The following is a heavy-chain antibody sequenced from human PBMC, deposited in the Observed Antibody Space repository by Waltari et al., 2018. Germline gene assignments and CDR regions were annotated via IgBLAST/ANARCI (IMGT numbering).Heavy chain of an antibody. CDR2: IIPILGIA. Sequence: QVQLVQSGAEVKKPGSSVKVSCKASGGTFSSYTISWVRQAPGQGLEWMGRIIPILGIANYAQKFQGRGTITADKSTSTAYMELSSLRSEDTAVYYCARGRQRGGLAAGNWFDPWGQGTLVTVSS. CDR3: ARGRQRGGLAAGNWFDP. V-gene: IGHV1-69*02. D-gene: IGHD2-15*01. J-gene: IGHJ5*02. CDR1: GGTFSSYT.